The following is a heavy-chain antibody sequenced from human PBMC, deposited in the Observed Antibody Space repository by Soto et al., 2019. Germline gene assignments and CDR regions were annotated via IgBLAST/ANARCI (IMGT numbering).Heavy chain of an antibody. CDR2: IWYDGSNK. CDR1: GFVFSSYG. V-gene: IGHV3-33*01. CDR3: ASHVDADC. J-gene: IGHJ4*02. Sequence: QVQLVESGGGVVQPGRSLRLSCAASGFVFSSYGMHWVRQAPGKGLEWVAVIWYDGSNKYYADSVKGRFTISRDNSKNTLYLQMSSQGAEGPGVYYCASHVDADCGGQGTLVTVSS.